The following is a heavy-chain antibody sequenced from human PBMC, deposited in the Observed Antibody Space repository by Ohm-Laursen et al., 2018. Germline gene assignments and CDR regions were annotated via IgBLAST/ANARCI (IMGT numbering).Heavy chain of an antibody. Sequence: TLSLTCAVSGGSISGHYWTWIRQPAGKGLDWIGRIYSRGNTDYNPSLKSRVTISLDTSKNQFSLRLSSVTAADTAVYYCARGRWIQDGGSTANDYWGQGTLVTVSS. D-gene: IGHD5-18*01. CDR3: ARGRWIQDGGSTANDY. CDR1: GGSISGHY. J-gene: IGHJ4*02. CDR2: IYSRGNT. V-gene: IGHV4-4*07.